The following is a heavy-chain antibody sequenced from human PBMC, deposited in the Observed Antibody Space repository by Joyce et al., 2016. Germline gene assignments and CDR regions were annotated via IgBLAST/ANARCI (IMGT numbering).Heavy chain of an antibody. V-gene: IGHV4-38-2*02. J-gene: IGHJ4*02. D-gene: IGHD2/OR15-2a*01. CDR3: ARDPQNFGF. CDR2: IYHNGKT. Sequence: VQLQESGPGLVKPSETLSLTCDVSGDSISSGYFYGWVRQAPGKGLEWIANIYHNGKTCYNASLKSRVTISVDTSKDQLSLKLSSVTAADTAVYYCARDPQNFGFWGQGTLVIVSS. CDR1: GDSISSGYF.